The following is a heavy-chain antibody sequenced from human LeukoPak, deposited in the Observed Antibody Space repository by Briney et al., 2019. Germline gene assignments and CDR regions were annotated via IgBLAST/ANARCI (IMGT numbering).Heavy chain of an antibody. J-gene: IGHJ4*02. V-gene: IGHV3-23*01. CDR2: ISGSGGST. D-gene: IGHD3-22*01. CDR3: AEPAGGYYDIRPD. CDR1: GFTFSSYA. Sequence: PGGSLRLSCAASGFTFSSYAMSWVRQAPGKGLEWVSAISGSGGSTYYADSVKGRFTISRDNSKTTLYLQMNRLRAEDTAVYYCAEPAGGYYDIRPDWGQGTLVTVSS.